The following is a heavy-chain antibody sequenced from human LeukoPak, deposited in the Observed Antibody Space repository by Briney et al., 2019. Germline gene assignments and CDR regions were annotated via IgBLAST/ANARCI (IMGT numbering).Heavy chain of an antibody. CDR1: GYTFTGYY. J-gene: IGHJ4*02. Sequence: ASVKVSCKASGYTFTGYYMHWVRQAPGQGLEWMGWINPNSGGTNYAQKFQGRVTMTRDTSIGTAYMELSRLRSDDTAVYYCARDISPRSGSNYWGQGTLVTVSS. CDR3: ARDISPRSGSNY. V-gene: IGHV1-2*02. CDR2: INPNSGGT. D-gene: IGHD3-10*01.